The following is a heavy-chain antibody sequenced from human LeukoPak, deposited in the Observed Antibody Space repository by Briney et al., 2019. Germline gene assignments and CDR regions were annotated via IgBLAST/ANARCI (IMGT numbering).Heavy chain of an antibody. CDR3: ARSWAMAQNLDS. CDR1: GYLFSDFW. J-gene: IGHJ4*02. Sequence: GASLQISCKSPGYLFSDFWIVWVRPLPGQGLEWMGIIYPGDSDTRYSPSFQGQVNISADKSISTAYLQWSSVKASDTAMYYCARSWAMAQNLDSWGQGTLVTVSS. CDR2: IYPGDSDT. V-gene: IGHV5-51*01. D-gene: IGHD5-18*01.